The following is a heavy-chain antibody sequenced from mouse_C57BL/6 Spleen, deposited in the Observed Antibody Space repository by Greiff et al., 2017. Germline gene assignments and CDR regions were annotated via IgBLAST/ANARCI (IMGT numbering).Heavy chain of an antibody. V-gene: IGHV1-82*01. CDR3: AGRLASSFDY. CDR1: GYAFSSSW. D-gene: IGHD6-1*01. J-gene: IGHJ2*01. CDR2: IYPGDGDT. Sequence: QVQLQQSGPELVKPGASVKISCKASGYAFSSSWMNWVKQRPGKGLEWIGRIYPGDGDTNYNGKFKGKATLTADKSSSTAYMQLSSLTSEDSAVYFCAGRLASSFDYWGQDTTLTVSS.